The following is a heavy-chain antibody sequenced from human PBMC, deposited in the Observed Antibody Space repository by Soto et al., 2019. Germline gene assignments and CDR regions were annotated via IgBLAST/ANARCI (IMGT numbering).Heavy chain of an antibody. CDR1: GFTFSSYA. CDR2: ISGSGGST. V-gene: IGHV3-23*01. CDR3: AKDGSVLLLVGLVPGSIQL. J-gene: IGHJ1*01. Sequence: GGSLRISCAASGFTFSSYAMSCVRQAPGKGLEWVSAISGSGGSTYYADSVKGRFTISRDNSKNTLYLQMNSLRAEDTAVYYCAKDGSVLLLVGLVPGSIQLRGKATLVTVS. D-gene: IGHD3-10*01.